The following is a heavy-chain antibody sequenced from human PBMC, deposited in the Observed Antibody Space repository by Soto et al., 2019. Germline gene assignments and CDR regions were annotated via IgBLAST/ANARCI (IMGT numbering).Heavy chain of an antibody. CDR3: ARNEWLGGRNWFDP. CDR2: IIPIFGTA. V-gene: IGHV1-69*01. D-gene: IGHD3-3*01. CDR1: GGTFSSYA. J-gene: IGHJ5*02. Sequence: QVQLVQSGAEVKKPGSSVKVSCKASGGTFSSYAISWVRQAPGQGLEWMGGIIPIFGTANYAQKFQGRVTITADDSTSTAYRELSSLRSEGTAVYYCARNEWLGGRNWFDPWGQGTLVTVSS.